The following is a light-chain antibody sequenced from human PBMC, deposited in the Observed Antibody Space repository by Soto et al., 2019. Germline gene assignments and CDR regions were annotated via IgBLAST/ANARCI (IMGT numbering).Light chain of an antibody. CDR3: STWDGGLRAVV. CDR1: SSNIGSDY. Sequence: QSVLTQPPSASGTPGQTVTITCSGSSSNIGSDYVFWYQQLPGTAPRLLIYRDIQRPSWVPARFSGSKSGSSGSLAISALRSDDEEVYYCSTWDGGLRAVVFGGGTQLTVL. V-gene: IGLV1-47*01. J-gene: IGLJ2*01. CDR2: RDI.